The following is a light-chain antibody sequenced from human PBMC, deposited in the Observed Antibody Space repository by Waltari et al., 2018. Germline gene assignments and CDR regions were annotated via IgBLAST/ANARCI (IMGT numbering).Light chain of an antibody. J-gene: IGLJ2*01. CDR2: SNK. V-gene: IGLV1-44*01. Sequence: QSVLTQPPSVSGTPGLRVSIPCSGSSSNIGRKSVNWYQQVPVTAPKLLIYSNKQRPSGVPDRFSGYKSGTSASLAIRGLHSEDEADYYCATWDDRLNGLFGGGTKLTVL. CDR3: ATWDDRLNGL. CDR1: SSNIGRKS.